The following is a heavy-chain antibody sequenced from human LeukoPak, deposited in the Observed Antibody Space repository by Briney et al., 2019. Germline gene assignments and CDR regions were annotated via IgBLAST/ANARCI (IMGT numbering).Heavy chain of an antibody. Sequence: SETLSLTCTVSGGSISDYYWSWIRQPPGKGLEWIGYIHSTGRTNYNPSLKSRVTFSIDTSKNQYSLKLTSVTAADTAVYYCVRDRGASWGQGTLVPVSS. CDR2: IHSTGRT. V-gene: IGHV4-59*01. D-gene: IGHD1-26*01. J-gene: IGHJ4*02. CDR1: GGSISDYY. CDR3: VRDRGAS.